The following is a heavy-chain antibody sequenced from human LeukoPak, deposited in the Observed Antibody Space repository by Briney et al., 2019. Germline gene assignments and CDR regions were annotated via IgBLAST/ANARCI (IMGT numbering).Heavy chain of an antibody. CDR1: GFTFSSYW. CDR3: ARDQDDFWRRGVDY. D-gene: IGHD3-3*01. Sequence: LAGGSLRLSCAASGFTFSSYWMSWVRQAPGKGLEWVANIKQDGSEKYYVDSVKGRFTISRDNAKNSLYLQMNSLRAEDTAVYYCARDQDDFWRRGVDYWGQGTLVTVSS. CDR2: IKQDGSEK. J-gene: IGHJ4*02. V-gene: IGHV3-7*01.